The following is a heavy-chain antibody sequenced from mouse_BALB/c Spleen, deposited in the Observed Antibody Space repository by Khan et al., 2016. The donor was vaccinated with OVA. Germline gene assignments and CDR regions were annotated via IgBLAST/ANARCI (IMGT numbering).Heavy chain of an antibody. CDR2: ISSGGSYS. CDR3: ARPSYYGNPWFTY. CDR1: GFAFISYD. J-gene: IGHJ3*01. V-gene: IGHV5-9*02. Sequence: EVKLVESGGGLVKPGGSLKLSCAASGFAFISYDMSWVRQTPEKRLEWVATISSGGSYSYYPDSVKGRFTISRDIDRKTLYLQMSSLRSEDTAFYYCARPSYYGNPWFTYWGQGTLVTVS. D-gene: IGHD2-10*01.